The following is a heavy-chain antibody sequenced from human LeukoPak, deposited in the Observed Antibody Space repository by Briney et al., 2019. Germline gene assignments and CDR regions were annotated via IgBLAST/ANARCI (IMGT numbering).Heavy chain of an antibody. CDR2: ISSSSYI. Sequence: GGSLRLSCAASGFTFSSYSMNWVRQAPGKGLEWVSSISSSSYIYYADSVKRRFTISRDNAKNSLYLQMNSLRAEDTAMYYCARDDCSSTSCYRINDWGQGTLVTVSS. D-gene: IGHD2-2*02. J-gene: IGHJ4*02. CDR1: GFTFSSYS. V-gene: IGHV3-21*01. CDR3: ARDDCSSTSCYRIND.